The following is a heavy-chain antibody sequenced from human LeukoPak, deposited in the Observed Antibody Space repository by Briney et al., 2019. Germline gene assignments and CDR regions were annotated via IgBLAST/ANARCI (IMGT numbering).Heavy chain of an antibody. J-gene: IGHJ4*02. CDR2: IDWDDDK. CDR3: ARSRRGYSYGPYFDY. Sequence: SGPALVKPTQTLSLTCTFSGFSLSTSGMCVSWIRQPPGKALEWLALIDWDDDKYYSTSLKTRLTISKDTSKNQVVLTMTNMDPVDTATYDCARSRRGYSYGPYFDYWGQGTLVTVSS. CDR1: GFSLSTSGMC. D-gene: IGHD5-18*01. V-gene: IGHV2-70*01.